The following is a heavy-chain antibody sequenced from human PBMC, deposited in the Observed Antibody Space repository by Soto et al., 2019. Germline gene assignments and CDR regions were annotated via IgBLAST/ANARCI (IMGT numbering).Heavy chain of an antibody. CDR3: ARDVVSGYTYYGMDV. Sequence: PGGSLRLSCAASGFTFSSYSMNWVRQAPGKGLEWVSSISSSSSYIYYADSVKGRFTISRDNAKNSLYLQMNSLRAEDTAVYYCARDVVSGYTYYGMDVWGQGTTVTVSS. CDR1: GFTFSSYS. D-gene: IGHD3-22*01. V-gene: IGHV3-21*01. CDR2: ISSSSSYI. J-gene: IGHJ6*02.